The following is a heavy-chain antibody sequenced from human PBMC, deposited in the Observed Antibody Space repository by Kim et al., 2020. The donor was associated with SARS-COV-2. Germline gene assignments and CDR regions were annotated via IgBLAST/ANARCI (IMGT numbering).Heavy chain of an antibody. D-gene: IGHD6-6*01. J-gene: IGHJ4*02. CDR1: GGTFSSYA. Sequence: SVKVSCKASGGTFSSYAISWVRQAPGQGLEWMGGIIPIFGTANYAQKFQGRVTITADESTSTAYMELSSLRSEDTAVYYCARNPSSSSPFDYWGQGTLVTVSS. CDR2: IIPIFGTA. V-gene: IGHV1-69*13. CDR3: ARNPSSSSPFDY.